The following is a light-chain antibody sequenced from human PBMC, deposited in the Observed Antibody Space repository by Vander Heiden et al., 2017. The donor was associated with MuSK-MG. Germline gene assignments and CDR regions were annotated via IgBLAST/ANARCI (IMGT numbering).Light chain of an antibody. J-gene: IGKJ3*01. CDR1: QSASSY. V-gene: IGKV3-11*01. Sequence: EIVLTQSPATLSLSPGERATLSCRASQSASSYLAWYQQKPGQAPRLLIYDASNRATGIPARFSGTGSGTDFTLTISSLDPEDFAVYYCQQRRNWRGTFGHGTKVDIK. CDR3: QQRRNWRGT. CDR2: DAS.